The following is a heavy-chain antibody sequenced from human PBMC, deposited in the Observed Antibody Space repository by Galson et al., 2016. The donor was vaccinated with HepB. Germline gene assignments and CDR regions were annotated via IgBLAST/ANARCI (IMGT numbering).Heavy chain of an antibody. CDR1: GGSFRGYY. Sequence: SETLSLTCAVYGGSFRGYYWSWIRQPPGKGLEWIGEINHSGSTNYNPSLKSRVAISVDNSNNHISLRLSSVTAADTAVYYCTRARRHCSSSSCYLDPWGQGTLVTVSS. D-gene: IGHD2-2*01. CDR3: TRARRHCSSSSCYLDP. J-gene: IGHJ5*02. V-gene: IGHV4-34*01. CDR2: INHSGST.